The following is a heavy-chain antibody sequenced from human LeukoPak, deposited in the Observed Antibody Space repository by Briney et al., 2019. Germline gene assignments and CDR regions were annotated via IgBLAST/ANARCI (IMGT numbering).Heavy chain of an antibody. J-gene: IGHJ6*03. CDR1: GYTFTSYD. V-gene: IGHV1-8*03. CDR3: AKGPRIQLWSGYYYYMDV. Sequence: GASVKVSCKASGYTFTSYDINWVRQATGQGLEWMGWMNPNSGNTDYAQKFQGRVTITRNTSLSTAYMELSSLRSEDTAVYYCAKGPRIQLWSGYYYYMDVWGKGTTVTVSS. CDR2: MNPNSGNT. D-gene: IGHD5-18*01.